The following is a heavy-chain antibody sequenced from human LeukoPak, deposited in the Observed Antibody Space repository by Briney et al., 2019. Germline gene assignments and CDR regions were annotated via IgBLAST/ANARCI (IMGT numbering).Heavy chain of an antibody. D-gene: IGHD2-2*01. CDR3: ARESCSTTNCYVRPLNWFDP. CDR2: INPNSGST. Sequence: ASVTVSCKASGYTFTDYYMHWMRQAPGQGLEWMGWINPNSGSTHYAQKFQGRVTMTRDTSISTAYMELSRLRSDDTAVYYCARESCSTTNCYVRPLNWFDPWGQGTLVTVSS. V-gene: IGHV1-2*02. CDR1: GYTFTDYY. J-gene: IGHJ5*02.